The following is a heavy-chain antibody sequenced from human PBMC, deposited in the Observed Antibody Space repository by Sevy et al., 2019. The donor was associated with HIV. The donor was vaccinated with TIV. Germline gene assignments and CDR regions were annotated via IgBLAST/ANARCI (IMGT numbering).Heavy chain of an antibody. CDR1: GFTFSDYG. D-gene: IGHD3-10*01. J-gene: IGHJ4*02. Sequence: GGSLRLSCAASGFTFSDYGMHWVRQTPGKGLEWVAVIWYDGSTKYYADSVKGRFTISRDNSKNTLYLQMNSVRAEDTAVYYCARDKLLPVMVSMVRGALSYYFDYWGQGTLVTVSS. V-gene: IGHV3-33*01. CDR3: ARDKLLPVMVSMVRGALSYYFDY. CDR2: IWYDGSTK.